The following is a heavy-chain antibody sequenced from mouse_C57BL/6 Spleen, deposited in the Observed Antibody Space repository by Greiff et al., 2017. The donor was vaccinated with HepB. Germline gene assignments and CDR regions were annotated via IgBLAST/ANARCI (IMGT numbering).Heavy chain of an antibody. CDR2: IYPGSGST. D-gene: IGHD2-4*01. Sequence: QVQLKQPGAELVKPGASVKMSCKASGYTFTSYWITWVKQRPGQGLEWIGDIYPGSGSTNYNEKFKSKATLTVDTSSSTAYMQLSSLTSEDSAVYYCARGDYYDDDYFDYWGQGTTLTVSS. J-gene: IGHJ2*01. V-gene: IGHV1-55*01. CDR1: GYTFTSYW. CDR3: ARGDYYDDDYFDY.